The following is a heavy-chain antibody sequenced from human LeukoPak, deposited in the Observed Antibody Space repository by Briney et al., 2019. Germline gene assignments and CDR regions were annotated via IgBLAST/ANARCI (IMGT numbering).Heavy chain of an antibody. CDR1: GXSISSYY. D-gene: IGHD1-1*01. V-gene: IGHV4-59*08. J-gene: IGHJ4*02. Sequence: NPSETLSLTCTVSGXSISSYYWSWIRQPPGKGLEWIGYISYSGSTYYNPSLKSRVTISVDTSKNQFSLELSSVTAADTAVYYCARHEFRTTRDSWGQGTLVTVSS. CDR2: ISYSGST. CDR3: ARHEFRTTRDS.